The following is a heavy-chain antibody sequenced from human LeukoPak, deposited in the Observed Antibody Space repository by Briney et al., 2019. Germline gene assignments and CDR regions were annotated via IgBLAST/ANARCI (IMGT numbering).Heavy chain of an antibody. Sequence: GGSLRLSCAASGFTFSSYWMSWVRQAPGKGLEWVSSISSSSSYIYYADSVKGRFTISRDNAKNSLYLQMNSLRAEDTAVYYCARAAVQPFDYWGQGTLVTVSS. CDR2: ISSSSSYI. V-gene: IGHV3-21*01. J-gene: IGHJ4*02. CDR3: ARAAVQPFDY. CDR1: GFTFSSYW.